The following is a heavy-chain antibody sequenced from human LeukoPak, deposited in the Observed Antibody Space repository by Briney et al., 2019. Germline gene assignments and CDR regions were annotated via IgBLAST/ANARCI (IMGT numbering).Heavy chain of an antibody. CDR1: GGSISSYY. D-gene: IGHD3-22*01. CDR3: ARGLGYDNSGPADY. V-gene: IGHV4-59*12. J-gene: IGHJ4*02. Sequence: SETLSLTCTVSGGSISSYYWSWIRQPPGKGLEWIGYIYYSGSTNYNPSLKSRVTISVDTSKKQFSLKLSSVTAGDTAVYYCARGLGYDNSGPADYWGQGTLVTVSS. CDR2: IYYSGST.